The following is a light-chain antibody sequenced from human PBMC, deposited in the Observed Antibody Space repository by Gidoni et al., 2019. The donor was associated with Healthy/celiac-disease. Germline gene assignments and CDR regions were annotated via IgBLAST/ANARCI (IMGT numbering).Light chain of an antibody. CDR2: EVS. Sequence: QSALTQPAPVSRSPAQSITISCTGTSSDVGSYNLVSWYQQHPGKAPKLMIYEVSKRPSGVSNRFSGSKSGNTASLTISGLQAEDEADYYCCSYAGSSTVVFGGGTKLTVL. V-gene: IGLV2-23*02. J-gene: IGLJ2*01. CDR1: SSDVGSYNL. CDR3: CSYAGSSTVV.